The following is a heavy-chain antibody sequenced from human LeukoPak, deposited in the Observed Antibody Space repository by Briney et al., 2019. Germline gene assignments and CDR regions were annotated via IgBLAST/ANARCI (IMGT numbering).Heavy chain of an antibody. J-gene: IGHJ5*02. V-gene: IGHV4-34*01. Sequence: SETLSLTCAIYGGSFSDYYWSWIRQPPGKGLEWIGEINHSGSSNYNPSVKSRVTISVDTSKNQFSLKLSSVTAADTAVYYCAGLVVETVHTSLLRWFDPWGQGTLVTVSS. CDR1: GGSFSDYY. CDR2: INHSGSS. D-gene: IGHD2-21*02. CDR3: AGLVVETVHTSLLRWFDP.